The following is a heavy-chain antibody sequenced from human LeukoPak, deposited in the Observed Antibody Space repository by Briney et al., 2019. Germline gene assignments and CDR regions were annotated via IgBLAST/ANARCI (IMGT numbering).Heavy chain of an antibody. V-gene: IGHV3-11*01. J-gene: IGHJ3*02. CDR1: GFTFSDYY. Sequence: GGSLRLSCAASGFTFSDYYMSWIRQAPGKGLEWVSYISSSGSTMYYADSVKGRFTISRDNAKNSLYLQMNSLRAEDTAVYYCAVGYCSSTSCWADAFDIWGQGTMVTVSS. D-gene: IGHD2-2*01. CDR3: AVGYCSSTSCWADAFDI. CDR2: ISSSGSTM.